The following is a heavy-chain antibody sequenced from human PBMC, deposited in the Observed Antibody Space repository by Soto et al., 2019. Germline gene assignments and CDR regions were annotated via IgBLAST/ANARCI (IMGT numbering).Heavy chain of an antibody. D-gene: IGHD5-18*01. CDR3: AKDSFIIRGFSYGLAD. Sequence: GSLSLSCAASGCTFSSHAMSWVRQAPGKGLEWVSGISGSGDNKYYSDSVKGRFTISRYNSKNTLYLQMNSLRVEDTAVYFCAKDSFIIRGFSYGLADWGQGTLVTVSS. CDR1: GCTFSSHA. J-gene: IGHJ4*02. CDR2: ISGSGDNK. V-gene: IGHV3-23*01.